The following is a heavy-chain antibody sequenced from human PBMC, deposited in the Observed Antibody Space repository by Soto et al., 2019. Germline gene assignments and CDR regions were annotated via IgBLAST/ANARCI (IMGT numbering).Heavy chain of an antibody. CDR3: ARLPYGAVRNYYGMDV. CDR1: AGAFSSYA. V-gene: IGHV1-69*12. Sequence: QVQLVQSGAEVKKPGSSVMVSCKASAGAFSSYAISWVRQTPGQGLEWMGGIIPIVGTATYAQKFQGRVTITADESTSTAYMELSSLRSEDTAVYYCARLPYGAVRNYYGMDVWGQGTTVTVSS. D-gene: IGHD4-17*01. CDR2: IIPIVGTA. J-gene: IGHJ6*02.